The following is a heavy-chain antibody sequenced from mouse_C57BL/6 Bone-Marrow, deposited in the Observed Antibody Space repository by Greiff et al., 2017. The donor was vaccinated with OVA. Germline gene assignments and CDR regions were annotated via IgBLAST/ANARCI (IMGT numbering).Heavy chain of an antibody. CDR3: ARTDYDYDVDAMDY. Sequence: EVKVVESGGGLVKPGGSLKLSCAASGFTFSDYGMHWVRQAPEKGLEWVAYISSGSSTIYYADTVKGRFTISRDNAKNTLFLQMTSLRSEDTAMYYCARTDYDYDVDAMDYWGQGTSVTVSS. CDR2: ISSGSSTI. J-gene: IGHJ4*01. V-gene: IGHV5-17*01. CDR1: GFTFSDYG. D-gene: IGHD2-4*01.